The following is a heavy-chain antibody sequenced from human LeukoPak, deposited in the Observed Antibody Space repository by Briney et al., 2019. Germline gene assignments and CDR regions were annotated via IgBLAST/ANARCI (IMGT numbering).Heavy chain of an antibody. CDR1: GFTFSSYG. CDR3: AKDPGFEFYYGSGTPAGDYFDY. D-gene: IGHD3-10*01. CDR2: ISYDRSNK. V-gene: IGHV3-30*18. J-gene: IGHJ4*02. Sequence: GGSLRLSCAASGFTFSSYGIHWVRQAPGKGLEWVAVISYDRSNKYYADSVKGRFTISRDNSKNTLYLQMNSLRAEDTAVYYCAKDPGFEFYYGSGTPAGDYFDYWGQGTLVTVSS.